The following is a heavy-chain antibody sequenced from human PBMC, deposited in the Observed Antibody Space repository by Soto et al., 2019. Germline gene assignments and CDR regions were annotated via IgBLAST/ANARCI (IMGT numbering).Heavy chain of an antibody. CDR3: ARDRIPETEPFDY. CDR2: IWYDGSNK. V-gene: IGHV3-33*08. CDR1: GFTFSSYA. J-gene: IGHJ4*02. Sequence: GGSLRLSCAASGFTFSSYAMSWVRQAPGKGLEWVAVIWYDGSNKYYADSVKGRFTISRDNSKNTLYLQMNSLRAEDTAVYYCARDRIPETEPFDYWGQGTLVTVSS.